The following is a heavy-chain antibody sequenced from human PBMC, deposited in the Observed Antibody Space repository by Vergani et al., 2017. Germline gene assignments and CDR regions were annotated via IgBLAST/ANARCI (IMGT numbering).Heavy chain of an antibody. CDR1: GYTFVNPP. CDR3: ARSQMATNDFDL. CDR2: ISPYNHKT. Sequence: QAQLGQSDSEVKKPGDSVTLSCKTSGYTFVNPPITWVRQAPGQGLEWMGWISPYNHKTLYSQKVEGRVTMTSDTSSSTVFLELRRLTSNDTAIYYCARSQMATNDFDLWGRGTLVTVSS. J-gene: IGHJ4*02. D-gene: IGHD5-24*01. V-gene: IGHV1-18*04.